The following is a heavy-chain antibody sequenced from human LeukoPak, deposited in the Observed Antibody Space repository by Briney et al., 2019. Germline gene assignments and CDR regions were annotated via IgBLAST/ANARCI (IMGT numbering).Heavy chain of an antibody. D-gene: IGHD2-2*02. CDR3: AREWAEKKGIVVVPAAIHYYYYMDV. J-gene: IGHJ6*03. V-gene: IGHV1-69*13. CDR2: IIPIFGTA. CDR1: GGTFSSYA. Sequence: ASVKVSCKASGGTFSSYAISWVRQAPGQGLEWMGGIIPIFGTASYAQKFQGRVTITADESTSTAYMELSSLRSEDTAVYYCAREWAEKKGIVVVPAAIHYYYYMDVWGKGTTVTVSS.